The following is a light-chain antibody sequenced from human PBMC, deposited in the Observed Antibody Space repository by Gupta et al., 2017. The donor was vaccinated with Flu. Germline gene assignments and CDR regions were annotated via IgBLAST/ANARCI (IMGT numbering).Light chain of an antibody. CDR3: KVWASSTAV. V-gene: IGLV3-9*01. Sequence: TGGGDSIGSRSVNWYTQKAGQAPKLDIYRDSNRPPGIPDRFSASNSKNTATLTITGAHGGDEADYHCKVWASSTAVFGGGTKLTVL. J-gene: IGLJ2*01. CDR1: SIGSRS. CDR2: RDS.